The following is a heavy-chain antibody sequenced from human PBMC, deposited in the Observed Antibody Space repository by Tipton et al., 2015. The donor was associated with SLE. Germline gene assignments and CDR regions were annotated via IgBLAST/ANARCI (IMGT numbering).Heavy chain of an antibody. CDR1: GGSISSHY. V-gene: IGHV4-59*11. CDR3: ARYGGVPPDWFDP. J-gene: IGHJ5*02. D-gene: IGHD3-16*01. CDR2: IYYSGST. Sequence: TLSLTCTVSGGSISSHYWSWIRQPPGKGLEWIGYIYYSGSTNYNPSLKSRVTISVDTSKNQFSLKLSSVTAADTAVYYCARYGGVPPDWFDPWGQGTLVTVSS.